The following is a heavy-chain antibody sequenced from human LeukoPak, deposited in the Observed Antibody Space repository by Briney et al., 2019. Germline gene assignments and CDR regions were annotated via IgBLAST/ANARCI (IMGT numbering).Heavy chain of an antibody. CDR2: INPNSGGT. CDR1: GYTFTGYY. Sequence: ASVKVSCKASGYTFTGYYMHWVRQAPGQGLEWMGWINPNSGGTNYAQKFQGWVTMTRDTSISTAYMELSRLRSDDTAVYYCARLEAGSIAAAGVDYWGQGTLVTVSS. D-gene: IGHD6-13*01. J-gene: IGHJ4*02. CDR3: ARLEAGSIAAAGVDY. V-gene: IGHV1-2*04.